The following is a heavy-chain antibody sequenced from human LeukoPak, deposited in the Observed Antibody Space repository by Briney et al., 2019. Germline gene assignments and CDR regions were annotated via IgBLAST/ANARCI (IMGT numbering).Heavy chain of an antibody. CDR2: ISHIGST. V-gene: IGHV4-38-2*02. CDR1: GYSISNGYN. Sequence: SETLSLTCTVSGYSISNGYNWGWVRQPPGKGLECIGSISHIGSTYYNPSLESRVTISLDTSMNQFSMELRSVTAADTAVYYCARTYISCSNDIDPWGQVTLLTVSS. J-gene: IGHJ5*02. D-gene: IGHD6-13*01. CDR3: ARTYISCSNDIDP.